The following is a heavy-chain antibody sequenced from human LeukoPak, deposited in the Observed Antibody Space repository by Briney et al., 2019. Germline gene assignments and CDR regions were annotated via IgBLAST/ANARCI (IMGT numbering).Heavy chain of an antibody. CDR2: IVVGSGNT. CDR3: AAEYSSSWGFDY. D-gene: IGHD6-13*01. CDR1: GFTFTSSA. V-gene: IGHV1-58*01. J-gene: IGHJ4*02. Sequence: SVKVSCKASGFTFTSSAVQRVRQARGQRLEWIGWIVVGSGNTNYAQKFQERVTITRDMSTSTAYMELSSLRSEDTAVYYCAAEYSSSWGFDYWGQGTLVTVSS.